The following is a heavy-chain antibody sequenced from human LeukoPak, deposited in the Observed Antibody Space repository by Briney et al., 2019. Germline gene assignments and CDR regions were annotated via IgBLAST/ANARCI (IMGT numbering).Heavy chain of an antibody. V-gene: IGHV5-51*01. CDR1: GYSSTSYW. Sequence: GESLKISCKGSGYSSTSYWIGWVRQMPGKGLEWMGIIYPSDSETRYSPSFQGQVTISVDKSISTAYLQWRSLKASDTAMYYCARRRAATTIYHYSMDFWGHGTTVIVSS. J-gene: IGHJ6*02. D-gene: IGHD5/OR15-5a*01. CDR3: ARRRAATTIYHYSMDF. CDR2: IYPSDSET.